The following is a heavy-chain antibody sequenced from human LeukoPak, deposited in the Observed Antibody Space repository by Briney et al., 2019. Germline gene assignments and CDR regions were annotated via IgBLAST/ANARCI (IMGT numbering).Heavy chain of an antibody. CDR2: IYYSGST. Sequence: SETLSLTCTVSGGSISSYYWSWIRQPPGKGLEWIGYIYYSGSTNYNPSLKSRVTISVDTSKNQFSLKLSSVTAADTAVYYCARERYYSYLDYWGQGTLVTVSS. CDR1: GGSISSYY. V-gene: IGHV4-59*01. J-gene: IGHJ4*02. CDR3: ARERYYSYLDY. D-gene: IGHD1-26*01.